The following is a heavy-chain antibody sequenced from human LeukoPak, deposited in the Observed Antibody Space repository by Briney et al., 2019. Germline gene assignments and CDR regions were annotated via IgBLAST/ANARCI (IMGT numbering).Heavy chain of an antibody. Sequence: GGSLRLSCAASGFTFSRYWMGWARQAPGKGLEWVATIKEDGGEKYYVDSVKGRFTISRDNAKNSPFLQMNSLRAEDTAVYYCAVHNGDYWGQGTLVTVSP. V-gene: IGHV3-7*05. CDR3: AVHNGDY. J-gene: IGHJ4*02. D-gene: IGHD2-8*01. CDR1: GFTFSRYW. CDR2: IKEDGGEK.